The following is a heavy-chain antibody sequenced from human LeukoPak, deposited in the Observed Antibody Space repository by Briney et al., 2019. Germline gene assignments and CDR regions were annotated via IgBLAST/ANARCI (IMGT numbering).Heavy chain of an antibody. V-gene: IGHV3-21*01. D-gene: IGHD5-24*01. J-gene: IGHJ4*02. CDR1: GFIFSDYG. CDR3: ARDGYNYAGSDY. Sequence: GGSLRLSCVASGFIFSDYGIQWVRQAPGKGLEWVSSISSSSSYIYYADSVKGRFTISRDNAKNSLYLQMNSLRAEDTAVYYCARDGYNYAGSDYWGQGTLVTVSS. CDR2: ISSSSSYI.